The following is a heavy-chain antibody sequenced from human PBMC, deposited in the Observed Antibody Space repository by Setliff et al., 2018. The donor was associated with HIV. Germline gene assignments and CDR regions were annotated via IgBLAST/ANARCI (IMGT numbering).Heavy chain of an antibody. D-gene: IGHD1-26*01. CDR2: ISHDGLST. V-gene: IGHV3-74*01. CDR3: ARPTNIDTLYYGSQTFYMYYYGLDV. J-gene: IGHJ6*02. Sequence: GGSLRLSCAASGFTFSSYGMHWVRQAPGKGLEWVSRISHDGLSTSYADSVKGRFSISRDNAKNSLYLQMNSLRADDTAVYFCARPTNIDTLYYGSQTFYMYYYGLDVWGQGTTVTVSS. CDR1: GFTFSSYG.